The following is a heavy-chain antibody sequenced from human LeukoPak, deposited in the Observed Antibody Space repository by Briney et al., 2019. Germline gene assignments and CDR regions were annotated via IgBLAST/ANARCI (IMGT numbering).Heavy chain of an antibody. CDR2: VYYTGNT. Sequence: SETLSLTCAVSGDSISYHNYYWDWIRQPPGKGLEWIGTVYYTGNTYYNPSLKSRVAISVDTSKNQFSLKLSSVTAADTAVYYCARGPRLGVWGQGTTVTVSS. J-gene: IGHJ6*02. CDR1: GDSISYHNYY. D-gene: IGHD3-3*01. CDR3: ARGPRLGV. V-gene: IGHV4-39*07.